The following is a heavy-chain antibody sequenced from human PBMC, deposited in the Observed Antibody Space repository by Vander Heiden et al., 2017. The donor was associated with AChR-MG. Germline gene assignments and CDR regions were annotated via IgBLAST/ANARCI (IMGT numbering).Heavy chain of an antibody. J-gene: IGHJ2*01. V-gene: IGHV4-39*01. CDR3: ASASSGWDWYFDL. D-gene: IGHD6-19*01. CDR1: GGSIRSSSYY. CDR2: IYYSGST. Sequence: QLQLQESGPGLVKPSETLSITCTVSGGSIRSSSYYWGWIRQPPGKGLEWIGSIYYSGSTYYNPSLKSRVTISVDTSKNQFSLKLSSVTAADTAVYYCASASSGWDWYFDLWGRGTLVTVSS.